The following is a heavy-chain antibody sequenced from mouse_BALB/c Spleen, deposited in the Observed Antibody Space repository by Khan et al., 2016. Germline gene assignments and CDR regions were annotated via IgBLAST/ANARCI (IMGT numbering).Heavy chain of an antibody. V-gene: IGHV1-54*01. D-gene: IGHD1-1*01. CDR3: ACQYGSIYVGFAY. Sequence: QVQLQQSGTELVRPGTSVKVSCKASGYAFTNCLIEWVKQRPGQGLEWIGVINPGSGGTNYNERFKGKATLTADNSSSTAYMQLSSLTSDDSAVXFGACQYGSIYVGFAYWGQGTLVTVSA. CDR2: INPGSGGT. CDR1: GYAFTNCL. J-gene: IGHJ3*01.